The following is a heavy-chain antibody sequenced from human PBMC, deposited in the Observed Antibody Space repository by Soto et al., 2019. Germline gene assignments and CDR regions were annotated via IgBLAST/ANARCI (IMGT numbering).Heavy chain of an antibody. D-gene: IGHD1-7*01. V-gene: IGHV4-4*07. Sequence: PSETLSLTCTVSSGSINSFYWAWMRQPAGKGLEWIGRIHSSGTTNYNPSLSSRVTMSVDPSKNQFSLRLTSVTAADTAVYYCARDRIIGTSYSDYWGPGILVTVSS. CDR1: SGSINSFY. CDR2: IHSSGTT. J-gene: IGHJ4*02. CDR3: ARDRIIGTSYSDY.